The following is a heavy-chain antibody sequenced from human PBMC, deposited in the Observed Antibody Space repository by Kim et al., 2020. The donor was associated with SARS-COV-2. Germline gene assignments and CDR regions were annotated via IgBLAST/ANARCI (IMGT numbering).Heavy chain of an antibody. D-gene: IGHD6-13*01. CDR2: IYWDDDK. Sequence: SGPTLVKPTQTLTLTCTFSGFSLSTSGVGVGWIRQPPGKALEWLALIYWDDDKRYSPSLKSRLTITKDTSKNQVVLTMTNMDPVDKATYYCAHRQQQLEKRENCFDPWGQGTLVTVSS. V-gene: IGHV2-5*02. CDR3: AHRQQQLEKRENCFDP. CDR1: GFSLSTSGVG. J-gene: IGHJ5*02.